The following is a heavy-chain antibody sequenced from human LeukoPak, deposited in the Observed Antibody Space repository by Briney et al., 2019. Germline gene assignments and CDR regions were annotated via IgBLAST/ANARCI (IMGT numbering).Heavy chain of an antibody. CDR3: ARVLDYGGNQNYFDY. V-gene: IGHV4-59*01. Sequence: SETLSLTCTVSGGSISSYYWSWIRQPPGKGLEWIGYIYYSGSTNYNPSLKSRVTISVDTSKNQFSLKLSSMTAADTAVYYCARVLDYGGNQNYFDYWGQGALVTVSS. CDR2: IYYSGST. J-gene: IGHJ4*02. CDR1: GGSISSYY. D-gene: IGHD4-23*01.